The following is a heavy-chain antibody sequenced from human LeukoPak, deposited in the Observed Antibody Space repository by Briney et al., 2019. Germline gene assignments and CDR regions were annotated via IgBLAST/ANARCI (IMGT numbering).Heavy chain of an antibody. CDR1: GFTFSTYG. Sequence: PGGSLRLSCAASGFTFSTYGMSWVRQAPGKGLEWVAVIYSGGSTYYADSVKGRFTISRDNSKNTLYLQINSLTAEDTAVYYCARGMTGDAFDIWGQGTMVTVSS. D-gene: IGHD1-14*01. V-gene: IGHV3-53*01. CDR2: IYSGGST. CDR3: ARGMTGDAFDI. J-gene: IGHJ3*02.